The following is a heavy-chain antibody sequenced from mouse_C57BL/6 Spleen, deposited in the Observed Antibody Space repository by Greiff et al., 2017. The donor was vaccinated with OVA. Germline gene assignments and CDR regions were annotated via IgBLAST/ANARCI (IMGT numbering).Heavy chain of an antibody. CDR2: ISYDGRN. CDR3: AREGYYYGSSSDYYAMDY. D-gene: IGHD1-1*01. V-gene: IGHV3-6*01. Sequence: VQLKESGPGLVKPSQSLSLTCSVTGYSITSGYYWNWIRQFPGNKLEWMGYISYDGRNKYNPSLKNRISITRDTSKNQFFLKLNSVTTEDTATYYCAREGYYYGSSSDYYAMDYWGQGTSVTVSS. CDR1: GYSITSGYY. J-gene: IGHJ4*01.